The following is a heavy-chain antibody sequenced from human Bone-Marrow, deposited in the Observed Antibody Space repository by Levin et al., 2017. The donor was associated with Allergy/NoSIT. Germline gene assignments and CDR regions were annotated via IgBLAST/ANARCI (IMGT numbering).Heavy chain of an antibody. CDR3: ARESVYYGSGSWIDC. CDR1: GESVSSSGFY. V-gene: IGHV4-31*02. CDR2: IYYPGNT. Sequence: SETLSPTCTVSGESVSSSGFYWTWIRQYPGKGLEWIGHIYYPGNTSYNPSLKSRVSISEDRSKNQFSLKLDSVTAADTAVYYCARESVYYGSGSWIDCWGQGTLVTVSS. J-gene: IGHJ4*02. D-gene: IGHD3-10*01.